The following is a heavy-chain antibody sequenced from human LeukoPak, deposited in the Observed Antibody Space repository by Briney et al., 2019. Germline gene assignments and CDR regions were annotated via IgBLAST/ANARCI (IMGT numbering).Heavy chain of an antibody. Sequence: PGGSLRLSCAASGFTFSNFAMSWVRQAPGKGLAWVAAISGTGGSTYYTDSVKGRFTISRDNSKNTLFLQMNSLRAEDTAVYYCAKVQPTNWFDPWGQGTLVTVSS. CDR3: AKVQPTNWFDP. CDR1: GFTFSNFA. J-gene: IGHJ5*02. CDR2: ISGTGGST. V-gene: IGHV3-23*01. D-gene: IGHD6-13*01.